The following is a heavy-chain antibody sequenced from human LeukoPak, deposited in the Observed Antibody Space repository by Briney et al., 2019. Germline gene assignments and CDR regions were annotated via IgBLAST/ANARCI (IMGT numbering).Heavy chain of an antibody. CDR3: ARRPSEEQWPYYFDY. J-gene: IGHJ4*02. Sequence: SETLSLTCAVSGYSISSDYYWGWIRQPPGNGLESIGSIYHSGSTYYNPSLKSRVTMSVDTSRNQFSLTLTSVTAADTAVYYCARRPSEEQWPYYFDYWGQGTLVTVSS. CDR2: IYHSGST. V-gene: IGHV4-38-2*01. CDR1: GYSISSDYY. D-gene: IGHD6-19*01.